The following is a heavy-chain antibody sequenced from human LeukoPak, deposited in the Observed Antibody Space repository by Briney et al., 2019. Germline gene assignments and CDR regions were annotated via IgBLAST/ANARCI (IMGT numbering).Heavy chain of an antibody. J-gene: IGHJ4*02. CDR3: ARVGDYGDYHPFDY. CDR2: TYYRSKWYN. D-gene: IGHD4-17*01. CDR1: GDSFSSNSAA. Sequence: SQTLSLTCAISGDSFSSNSAAWNWIRQSPSRGLEWLGRTYYRSKWYNDYAVSVKSRITIHPDTSKNQFSLQLNSVTPEDTAAYYCARVGDYGDYHPFDYWGQGTLVTVSS. V-gene: IGHV6-1*01.